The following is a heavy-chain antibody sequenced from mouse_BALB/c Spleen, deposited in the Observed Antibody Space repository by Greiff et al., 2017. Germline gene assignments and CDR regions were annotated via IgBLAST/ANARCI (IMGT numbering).Heavy chain of an antibody. J-gene: IGHJ4*01. CDR1: GFNIKDYY. CDR2: IDPENGNT. CDR3: ARSRSSYAMDY. D-gene: IGHD1-1*01. Sequence: VQLQQSGAELVRPGALVKLSCKASGFNIKDYYMHWVKQRHEQGLEWIGWIDPENGNTIYDPKFQGKASITADTSSNTAYLQLSSLTSEDTAVYYCARSRSSYAMDYWGQGTSVTVSS. V-gene: IGHV14-1*02.